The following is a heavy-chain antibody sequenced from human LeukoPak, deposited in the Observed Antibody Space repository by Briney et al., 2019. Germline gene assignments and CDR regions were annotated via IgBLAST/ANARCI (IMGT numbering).Heavy chain of an antibody. CDR3: AREPHDFHEEDGFDI. CDR2: ISDRSSFI. CDR1: GFSFSSYS. Sequence: PGGSLRLSCAASGFSFSSYSMVWVRQAPGKGLEWVSSISDRSSFIYYADSVKGRFTISRDNAKKSLFLHMNSLRVEDTALYYCAREPHDFHEEDGFDIWGQGTLVTVSS. V-gene: IGHV3-21*01. D-gene: IGHD5-24*01. J-gene: IGHJ3*02.